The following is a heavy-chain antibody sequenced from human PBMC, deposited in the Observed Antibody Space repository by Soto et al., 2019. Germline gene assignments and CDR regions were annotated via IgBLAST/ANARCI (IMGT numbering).Heavy chain of an antibody. CDR1: GFTFSSYG. CDR3: AKDPLGDYERYYYYGMDV. J-gene: IGHJ6*02. D-gene: IGHD4-17*01. CDR2: ISYDGSNK. V-gene: IGHV3-30*18. Sequence: GGSLRLSCAASGFTFSSYGMHWVRQAPGKGLEWVAVISYDGSNKYYADSVKGRFTISRDNSKNTLYLQMNSLRAEDTAVYYCAKDPLGDYERYYYYGMDVWGQGTTVTVSS.